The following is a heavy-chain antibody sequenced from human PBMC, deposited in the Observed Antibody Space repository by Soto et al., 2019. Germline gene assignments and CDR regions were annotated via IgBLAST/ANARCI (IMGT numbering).Heavy chain of an antibody. CDR3: ASHSGSSPEGRYYYGMDV. Sequence: QVQLVQSGAEVKKPGSSVKVSCKASGGTFSSYAISWVRQAPGQGLEWMGGIIPIFGTADYAQKFQGRVTITAEESTSTAYMELSSLRSEDTAVYYCASHSGSSPEGRYYYGMDVWGQGTTDTVSS. V-gene: IGHV1-69*12. J-gene: IGHJ6*02. D-gene: IGHD1-26*01. CDR1: GGTFSSYA. CDR2: IIPIFGTA.